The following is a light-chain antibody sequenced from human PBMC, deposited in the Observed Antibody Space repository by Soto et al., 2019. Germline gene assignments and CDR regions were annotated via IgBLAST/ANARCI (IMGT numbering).Light chain of an antibody. CDR1: SSDIGGYNS. CDR3: SSYTDRNNLV. V-gene: IGLV2-8*01. CDR2: DVR. J-gene: IGLJ1*01. Sequence: QSALTQSPSASGSPGQSVTISCTGTSSDIGGYNSVSWYQQHPGKAPKVMIYDVRKRPSGVPDRFSGSKSGNTASLTVSALQAEDEADYYCSSYTDRNNLVFGTGTKLTVL.